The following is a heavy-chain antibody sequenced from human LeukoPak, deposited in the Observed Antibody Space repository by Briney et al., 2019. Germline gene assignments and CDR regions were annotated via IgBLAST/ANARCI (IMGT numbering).Heavy chain of an antibody. Sequence: PGGSLRLSCAASGFTFSGSTMHWVRQASGKGLEWVGRISSKANSYATAYAASVKGRFTISRDDSKNTAYLQMNSLKIEDTAVYYCTSSSSGWDPIQYWGQGTVVTVSS. V-gene: IGHV3-73*01. D-gene: IGHD6-19*01. CDR2: ISSKANSYAT. J-gene: IGHJ1*01. CDR1: GFTFSGST. CDR3: TSSSSGWDPIQY.